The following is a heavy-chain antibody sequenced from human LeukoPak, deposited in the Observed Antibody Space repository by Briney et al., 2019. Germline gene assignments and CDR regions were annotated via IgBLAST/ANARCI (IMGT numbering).Heavy chain of an antibody. D-gene: IGHD2-15*01. Sequence: RGSLSLSRAASASTFSNAWMSWVRQAPGKGLEWVGRIKSKTDGGTTDYAAPVKGRFTISRDDSKNTLYLQMNRLKTEDTAVYYCTTVSSVDYWGQGTLVTVSS. CDR1: ASTFSNAW. CDR3: TTVSSVDY. V-gene: IGHV3-15*01. CDR2: IKSKTDGGTT. J-gene: IGHJ4*02.